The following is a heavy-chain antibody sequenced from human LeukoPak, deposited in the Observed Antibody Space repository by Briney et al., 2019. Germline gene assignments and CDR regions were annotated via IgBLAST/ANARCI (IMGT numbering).Heavy chain of an antibody. Sequence: GGSLRLSCAASGFTFSSYWMHWVRQAPGKGLVWVSCIKNDGSTTNYADSVKGRFTISRDSAKNTLYLQMNSLRAKDTAMYYCARGPGGTSSFIFGYWGPGTLVTVPS. CDR2: IKNDGSTT. J-gene: IGHJ4*02. D-gene: IGHD1-26*01. V-gene: IGHV3-74*01. CDR1: GFTFSSYW. CDR3: ARGPGGTSSFIFGY.